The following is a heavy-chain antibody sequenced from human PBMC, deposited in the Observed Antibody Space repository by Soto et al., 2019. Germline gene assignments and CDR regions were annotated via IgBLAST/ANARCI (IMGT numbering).Heavy chain of an antibody. V-gene: IGHV3-73*01. J-gene: IGHJ4*02. D-gene: IGHD6-19*01. Sequence: PCGSRRLSCAASGYTLGGSAMHWVRQPSGKGLEWFVHIRSKTNSYATAYAESLKGRFTISRDDSMNTAYLQMNSLKTEDTAVYFCTRQTDAVQWLVVPTYYNFDYWGQGTLVTVSS. CDR1: GYTLGGSA. CDR2: IRSKTNSYAT. CDR3: TRQTDAVQWLVVPTYYNFDY.